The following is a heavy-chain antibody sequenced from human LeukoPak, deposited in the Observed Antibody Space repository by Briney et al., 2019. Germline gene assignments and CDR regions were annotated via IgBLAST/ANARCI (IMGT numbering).Heavy chain of an antibody. J-gene: IGHJ5*02. CDR3: ARVSYYDFWSGYSSFGWFDP. D-gene: IGHD3-3*01. V-gene: IGHV3-23*01. CDR1: GFTFSSYA. Sequence: PGGSLRLSCAASGFTFSSYAMSWVRQAPGKGLEWVSAISGSGGSTYYADSVKGRFTISRDNAKNSLYLQMNSLRAEDTAVYYCARVSYYDFWSGYSSFGWFDPWGQGTLVTVSS. CDR2: ISGSGGST.